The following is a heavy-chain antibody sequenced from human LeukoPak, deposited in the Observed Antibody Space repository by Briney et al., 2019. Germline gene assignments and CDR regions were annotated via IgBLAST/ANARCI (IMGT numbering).Heavy chain of an antibody. J-gene: IGHJ4*02. CDR2: IYYSGST. CDR3: ARQQSSGSPY. CDR1: GGSISSSSYY. Sequence: SETLSLTCTVSGGSISSSSYYWGWICQPPGKGLEWIGSIYYSGSTYYNPSLKSRVTISVDTSKNQFSLKLSSVTAADTAVYYCARQQSSGSPYWGQGTLVTVSS. D-gene: IGHD3-22*01. V-gene: IGHV4-39*01.